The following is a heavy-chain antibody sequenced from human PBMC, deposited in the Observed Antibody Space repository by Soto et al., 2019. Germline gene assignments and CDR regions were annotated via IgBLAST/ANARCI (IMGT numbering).Heavy chain of an antibody. J-gene: IGHJ2*01. CDR1: GYIFINYA. CDR2: INGGSGKT. V-gene: IGHV1-3*01. D-gene: IGHD6-19*01. Sequence: QVQLVQSGAEVKNPGASVKVSCKTSGYIFINYAMHWVRQAPGQRLEWMGWINGGSGKTEYSQSFQGRVTITRDTSASTVSMELSSLTSEATAVLYCARSGYSSGWYHWYFDLWGRGTLVTVSS. CDR3: ARSGYSSGWYHWYFDL.